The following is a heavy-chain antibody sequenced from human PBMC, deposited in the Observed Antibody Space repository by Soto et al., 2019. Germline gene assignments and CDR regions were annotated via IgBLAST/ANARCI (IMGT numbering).Heavy chain of an antibody. CDR3: ARVHRPYYYYGMDV. Sequence: PGGSLRLSCAASGFTFSSYAMHWVRQAPGKGLAWVAVISYDGSNKYYADSVKGRFTISRDNTKNTLYLQMNSLRAEDTAVYYCARVHRPYYYYGMDVWGQGTTVTVSS. CDR1: GFTFSSYA. J-gene: IGHJ6*02. CDR2: ISYDGSNK. V-gene: IGHV3-30-3*01.